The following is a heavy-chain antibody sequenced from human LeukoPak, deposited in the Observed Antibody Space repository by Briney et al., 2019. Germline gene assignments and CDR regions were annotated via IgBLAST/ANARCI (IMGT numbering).Heavy chain of an antibody. Sequence: SETLSLTCAVYGGSFSGYYWSWIRQPPGKGLEWIGYIYYSGSTNYNPSLKSRVTISVDTSKNQFSLKLSSVTAADTAVYYCARAGYSSGWFDHWGQGTLVTVSS. CDR3: ARAGYSSGWFDH. D-gene: IGHD6-19*01. J-gene: IGHJ5*02. CDR1: GGSFSGYY. CDR2: IYYSGST. V-gene: IGHV4-59*01.